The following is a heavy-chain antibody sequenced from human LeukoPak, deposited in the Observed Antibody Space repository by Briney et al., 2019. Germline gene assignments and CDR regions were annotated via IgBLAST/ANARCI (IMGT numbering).Heavy chain of an antibody. Sequence: SETLSLTCAVYGGSFSGYYWSWIRQPPGKGLEWIREINHSGSTNYNPSLKSRVTISVDTSKNQFSLKLSSVTAADTAVYYCAGKGTVVAATFDYWGQGTLVTVSS. CDR2: INHSGST. D-gene: IGHD2-15*01. V-gene: IGHV4-34*01. CDR3: AGKGTVVAATFDY. J-gene: IGHJ4*02. CDR1: GGSFSGYY.